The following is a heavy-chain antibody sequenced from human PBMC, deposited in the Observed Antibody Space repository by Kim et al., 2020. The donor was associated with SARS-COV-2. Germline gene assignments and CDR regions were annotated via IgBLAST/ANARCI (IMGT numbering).Heavy chain of an antibody. D-gene: IGHD2-21*02. Sequence: GESLKISCKGSGYNFNTYWIGWVRQMSGKGLEWMGIIYPGDSGDTDIRYSPSFQGQVTMSVDKSVNTAYLQWSSLKASDTAIYYCARHKFGGYCGGDCFSWWFDPWGQGTLVTVSS. V-gene: IGHV5-51*01. CDR1: GYNFNTYW. J-gene: IGHJ5*02. CDR3: ARHKFGGYCGGDCFSWWFDP. CDR2: IYPGDSGDTDI.